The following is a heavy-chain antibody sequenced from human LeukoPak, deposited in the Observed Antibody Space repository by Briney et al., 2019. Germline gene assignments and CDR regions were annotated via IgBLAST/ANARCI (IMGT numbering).Heavy chain of an antibody. D-gene: IGHD1-7*01. J-gene: IGHJ6*02. Sequence: PGGSLRLSCAVSGFSFNDYAMHWARQAPGKGLEWVSGINWNSGSIGYADSVKGRFTISRDNAKNSLYLQMKSLRTEDTALYYCAKDRLELRDYFYGMDVWGQGTTVTVSS. CDR3: AKDRLELRDYFYGMDV. V-gene: IGHV3-9*01. CDR2: INWNSGSI. CDR1: GFSFNDYA.